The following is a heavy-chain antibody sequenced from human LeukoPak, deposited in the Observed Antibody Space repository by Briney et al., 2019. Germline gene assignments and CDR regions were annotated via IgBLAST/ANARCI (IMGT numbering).Heavy chain of an antibody. Sequence: PGGSLRLSCAASGFTFGSYGMHWVRQAPGKGLEWVAVISYDGSNKYYADSVKGRFTVSRDNAKNTLYLQMNSLRAEETALYYCARDFCSGGSCYFDYWGQGTQVTVSS. D-gene: IGHD2-15*01. CDR1: GFTFGSYG. CDR3: ARDFCSGGSCYFDY. V-gene: IGHV3-30*03. J-gene: IGHJ4*02. CDR2: ISYDGSNK.